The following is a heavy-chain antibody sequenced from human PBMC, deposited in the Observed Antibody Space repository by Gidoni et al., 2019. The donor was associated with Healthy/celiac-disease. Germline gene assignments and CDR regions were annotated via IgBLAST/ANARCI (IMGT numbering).Heavy chain of an antibody. J-gene: IGHJ5*02. CDR1: GFTFDDYA. CDR3: AKDLGGIAAAGTFDP. V-gene: IGHV3-9*01. Sequence: EVQLVESGGGLVQPGRSLRLSCAASGFTFDDYAMHWVRQAPGKGLEWVSGISWNSGSIGYADSVKGRFTISRDNAKNSLYLQMNSLRAEDTALYYCAKDLGGIAAAGTFDPWGQGTLVTVSS. D-gene: IGHD6-13*01. CDR2: ISWNSGSI.